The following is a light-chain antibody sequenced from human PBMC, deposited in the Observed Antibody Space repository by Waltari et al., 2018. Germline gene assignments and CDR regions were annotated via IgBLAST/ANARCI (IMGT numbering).Light chain of an antibody. CDR3: AAWDDRLFGPV. V-gene: IGLV1-44*01. CDR1: NSNLGVNT. CDR2: GND. J-gene: IGLJ1*01. Sequence: QSALTQPPSTSGTPGQRVTISCSGSNSNLGVNTVNLYQVPPGTAPKLLIYGNDQRPSGVPDRFSASKSGSSASLAISGLQSEDEADYYCAAWDDRLFGPVFGTGTEVTVL.